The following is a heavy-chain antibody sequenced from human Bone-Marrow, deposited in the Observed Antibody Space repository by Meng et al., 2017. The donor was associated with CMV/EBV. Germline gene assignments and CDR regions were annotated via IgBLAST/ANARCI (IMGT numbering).Heavy chain of an antibody. Sequence: GESLKISCAASGFTFSSYEMNWVRQAPGKGLEWVSYISSSGSTIYYADSVKGQFTISRENSKNMLYLQMSTLRVEDTAVYYCAKGPYCTPTSCHGGTAFDIWGRGTLVTVSS. CDR1: GFTFSSYE. CDR3: AKGPYCTPTSCHGGTAFDI. V-gene: IGHV3-48*03. J-gene: IGHJ3*02. D-gene: IGHD2-2*01. CDR2: ISSSGSTI.